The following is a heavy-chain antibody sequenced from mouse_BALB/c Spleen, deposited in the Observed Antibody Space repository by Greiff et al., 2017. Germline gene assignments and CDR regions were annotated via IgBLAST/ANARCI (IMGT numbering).Heavy chain of an antibody. CDR1: GFTFSSFG. D-gene: IGHD2-14*01. CDR3: ARWGRYDVDSWFAY. Sequence: EVKVVESGGGLVQPGGSRKLSCAASGFTFSSFGMPWVRQAPEKGLEWVAYISSGSSTIYYADTVRGRFTISRDNPKHTLFLLMTSMRSEDTAMYYCARWGRYDVDSWFAYWGQGTLVTVSA. V-gene: IGHV5-17*02. J-gene: IGHJ3*01. CDR2: ISSGSSTI.